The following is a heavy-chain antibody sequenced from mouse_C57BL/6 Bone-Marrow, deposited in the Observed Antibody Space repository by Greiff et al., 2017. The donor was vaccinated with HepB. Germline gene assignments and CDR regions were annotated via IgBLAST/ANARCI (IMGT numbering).Heavy chain of an antibody. CDR3: ARSIDY. J-gene: IGHJ2*01. CDR2: IYPGDGDT. Sequence: QVQLKESGPELVKPGASVKISCKASGYSFSSSWMNWVKQRPGKGLEWIGRIYPGDGDTNYNGKFKGKATLTADKSSSTAYMQLSSLTSEDSAVYFCARSIDYWGQGTTLTVSS. V-gene: IGHV1-82*01. CDR1: GYSFSSSW.